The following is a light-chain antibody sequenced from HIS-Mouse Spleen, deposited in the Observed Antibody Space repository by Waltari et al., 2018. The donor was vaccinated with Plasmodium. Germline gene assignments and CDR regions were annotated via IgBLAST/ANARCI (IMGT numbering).Light chain of an antibody. CDR3: QQSYSTPPT. V-gene: IGKV1-39*01. CDR2: AAS. J-gene: IGKJ4*01. CDR1: QSISSY. Sequence: DIQMNQSPSSLSAPVGDRVTITCRASQSISSYLNWYQQKPGKAPKLLIYAASSLQSGVPSRFSGSGSGTDFTLTISSLQPEDFATYYCQQSYSTPPTFGGGTKVEIK.